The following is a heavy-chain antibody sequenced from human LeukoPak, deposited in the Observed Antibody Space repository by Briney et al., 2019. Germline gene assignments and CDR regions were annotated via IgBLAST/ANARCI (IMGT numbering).Heavy chain of an antibody. CDR1: GFTFDDYA. V-gene: IGHV3-9*01. D-gene: IGHD6-19*01. J-gene: IGHJ4*02. CDR2: ISCNSGSI. Sequence: GGSLRLSCAASGFTFDDYAMHWVRQAPGKGLEWVSGISCNSGSIGYADSVKGRFTISRDNAKNSLYLQMNSLRAEDTAVYYCARLKAVAGMNLPPDYWGQGTLVTVSS. CDR3: ARLKAVAGMNLPPDY.